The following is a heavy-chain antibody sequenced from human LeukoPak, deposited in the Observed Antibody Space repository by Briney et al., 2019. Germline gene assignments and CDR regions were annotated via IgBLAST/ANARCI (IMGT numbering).Heavy chain of an antibody. V-gene: IGHV4-61*08. CDR3: ARVDGLNYYDGPWFDP. CDR2: IYYSGST. J-gene: IGHJ5*02. CDR1: GGSISSGDNY. D-gene: IGHD3-22*01. Sequence: PSETLSLTCTVSGGSISSGDNYWSWIRQPPGKGLEWIGYIYYSGSTNYNPSLKSRVTISVDTSKNQFSLKLSSVTAADTAVYYCARVDGLNYYDGPWFDPWGQGTLVTVYS.